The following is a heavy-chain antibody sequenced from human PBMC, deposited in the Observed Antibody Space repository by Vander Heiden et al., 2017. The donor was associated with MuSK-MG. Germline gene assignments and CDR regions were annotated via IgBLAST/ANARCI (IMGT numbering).Heavy chain of an antibody. D-gene: IGHD3-22*01. Sequence: QVQLQQWGAGLLKPSETLSLTCAVYGGSFSSYYWSWIRQPPGKGLEWIGEINHRGSTNYKPSRKSRVTISINTSKNQVSMKLSSVTAAETAVYYCATDDSSRGSSPSFGYWGQGTMVTVYS. CDR2: INHRGST. CDR3: ATDDSSRGSSPSFGY. V-gene: IGHV4-34*01. J-gene: IGHJ4*02. CDR1: GGSFSSYY.